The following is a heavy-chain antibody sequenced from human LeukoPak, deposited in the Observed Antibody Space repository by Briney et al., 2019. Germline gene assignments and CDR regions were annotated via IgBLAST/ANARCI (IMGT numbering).Heavy chain of an antibody. D-gene: IGHD2-8*01. V-gene: IGHV3-74*01. CDR3: ARGEKSWINGFDL. CDR1: GFTFSSHW. J-gene: IGHJ4*02. CDR2: INSDGSGT. Sequence: GGSLRLSCAPSGFTFSSHWMHWVRQAPGKGLVWVSRINSDGSGTIYADSVKGRFTISRDNAKNTLDLQMNSLRAEDTAVYYCARGEKSWINGFDLWGQGNLVTVSS.